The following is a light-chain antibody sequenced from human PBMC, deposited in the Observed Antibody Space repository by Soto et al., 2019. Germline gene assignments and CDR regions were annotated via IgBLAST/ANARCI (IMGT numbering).Light chain of an antibody. CDR2: ENN. CDR1: SSNIGNNY. V-gene: IGLV1-51*02. Sequence: QSVLTQPPSVSAAPGQKVTISCSGSSSNIGNNYVSWYKQLPGTAPKLLIYENNKRPSGIPDRFSGSNSGTSATLGITGLQTGDEADYYCGTWDSSLSALFGGGTKLTVL. CDR3: GTWDSSLSAL. J-gene: IGLJ2*01.